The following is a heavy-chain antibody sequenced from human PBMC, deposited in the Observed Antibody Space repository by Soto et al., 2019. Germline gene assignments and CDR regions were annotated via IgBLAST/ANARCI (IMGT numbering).Heavy chain of an antibody. Sequence: SVKVSCKASGGTFSSYAISWVRQAPGQGLEWMGGIIPIFGTANYAQKFQGRVTITADESTSTAYMELSSLRSEDTAVYYCARDLDEYYYDSSGYSGAFDIWGQGTMVTVSS. CDR1: GGTFSSYA. CDR3: ARDLDEYYYDSSGYSGAFDI. D-gene: IGHD3-22*01. CDR2: IIPIFGTA. J-gene: IGHJ3*02. V-gene: IGHV1-69*13.